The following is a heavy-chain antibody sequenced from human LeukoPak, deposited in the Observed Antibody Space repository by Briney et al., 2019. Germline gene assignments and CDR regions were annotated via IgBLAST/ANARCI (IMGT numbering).Heavy chain of an antibody. CDR1: GGSLSSYY. Sequence: SETLSLTCTVSGGSLSSYYWSWIRQPPGKELVWIGYIYYSGSTNYNPSLQSRVTISVDTSKNQFSLKLSSVTAADTAVYYCARVGYTEYYYYYYMDVWGKGTTVTVSS. D-gene: IGHD6-13*01. CDR2: IYYSGST. J-gene: IGHJ6*03. CDR3: ARVGYTEYYYYYYMDV. V-gene: IGHV4-59*01.